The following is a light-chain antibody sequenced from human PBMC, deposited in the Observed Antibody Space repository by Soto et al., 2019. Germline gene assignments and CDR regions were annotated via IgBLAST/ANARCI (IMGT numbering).Light chain of an antibody. CDR3: QSYDCSLSGVV. CDR1: SSNIGAGYD. CDR2: GNS. V-gene: IGLV1-40*01. Sequence: QSVLTQPPSVSGAPGQRVTISCTGSSSNIGAGYDVHWYQQLPGTAPKLLIYGNSNRPSGVPDRFSGSKSGTSAYLAITGLQAEDEADYYCQSYDCSLSGVVFGGGTKLTVL. J-gene: IGLJ2*01.